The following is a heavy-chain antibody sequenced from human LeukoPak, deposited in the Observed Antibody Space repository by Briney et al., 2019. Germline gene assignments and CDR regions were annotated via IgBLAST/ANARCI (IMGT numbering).Heavy chain of an antibody. CDR3: AKNRCDRPPFDY. D-gene: IGHD2-2*02. J-gene: IGHJ4*02. CDR1: GFTFSSYA. V-gene: IGHV3-23*01. Sequence: TGGSPRLSCAASGFTFSSYAMSWVRQAPGKGLEWVSAISGSGGSTYYADSVKGRFTISRDNSKNTLYLQMNSLRAEDTAVYYCAKNRCDRPPFDYWGQGTLVTVSS. CDR2: ISGSGGST.